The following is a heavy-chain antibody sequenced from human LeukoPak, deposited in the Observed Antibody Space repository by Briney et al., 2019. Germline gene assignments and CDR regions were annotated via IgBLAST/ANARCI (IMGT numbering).Heavy chain of an antibody. V-gene: IGHV1-2*02. Sequence: GASVKVSCKASGYTFTGYYMPWVRQAPGQGLEWMGWINPNSGGTNYAQKFQGRVTMTRDTSISTAYMELSRLRSDDTAVYYCARDGGYGSGSYRVYYYYMDVWGKGTTVTVSS. CDR2: INPNSGGT. CDR1: GYTFTGYY. J-gene: IGHJ6*03. D-gene: IGHD3-10*01. CDR3: ARDGGYGSGSYRVYYYYMDV.